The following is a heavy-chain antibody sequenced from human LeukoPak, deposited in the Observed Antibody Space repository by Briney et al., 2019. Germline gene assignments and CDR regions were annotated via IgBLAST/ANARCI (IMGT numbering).Heavy chain of an antibody. D-gene: IGHD4-23*01. V-gene: IGHV5-51*01. J-gene: IGHJ4*02. CDR3: ARGRGATVITNFDY. CDR1: GYTFTGYW. CDR2: ISPGDSDT. Sequence: RESLKISCKSSGYTFTGYWIGWVRQMPGKGLEWMGIISPGDSDTRYSPSFQGQVTMSADKSINTAYLQWGSLKASDTAMYYCARGRGATVITNFDYWGQGTLVTVSS.